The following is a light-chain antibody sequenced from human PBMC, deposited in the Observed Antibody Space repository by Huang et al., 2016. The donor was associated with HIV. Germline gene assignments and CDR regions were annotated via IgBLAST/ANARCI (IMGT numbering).Light chain of an antibody. Sequence: EIVLTQSPGTPSLSPGERATLSCRASQSVSSSYLAWYQQKPGQAPRLLIYGASSRATGIPDRFSGSGSGTDFTLTISRLQPEDFAVYYCQQYGRSPLTFGGGTKVEI. CDR3: QQYGRSPLT. J-gene: IGKJ4*01. CDR1: QSVSSSY. CDR2: GAS. V-gene: IGKV3-20*01.